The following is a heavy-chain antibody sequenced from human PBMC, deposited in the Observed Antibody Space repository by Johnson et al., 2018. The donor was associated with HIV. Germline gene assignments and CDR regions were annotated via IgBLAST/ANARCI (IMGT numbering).Heavy chain of an antibody. CDR1: GFTFSDAW. CDR2: IKSKTDGGTT. V-gene: IGHV3-15*01. J-gene: IGHJ3*02. D-gene: IGHD6-19*01. Sequence: VQLVESGGGLVKPGGSLRLSCPASGFTFSDAWMSWVRQAPGKGLEWVGRIKSKTDGGTTDYAAPVKGRFTISRDDSKNTLYLQMNSLKTEDTAVYYCTTQAQWLVRAYDAFDIWGQGTMVTVSS. CDR3: TTQAQWLVRAYDAFDI.